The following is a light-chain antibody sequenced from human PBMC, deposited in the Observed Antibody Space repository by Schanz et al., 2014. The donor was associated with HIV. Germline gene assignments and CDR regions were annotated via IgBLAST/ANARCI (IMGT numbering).Light chain of an antibody. CDR1: SSDVGGYDY. J-gene: IGLJ2*01. CDR2: DVT. V-gene: IGLV2-14*03. Sequence: QSALAQPASVSGSPGQSITISCAGSSSDVGGYDYVSWYQLHPGNAPKLIIYDVTDRPSGVSNRFSGSKSGVTAFLTISGLQAEDEADYFCTSYTSSSTLVFGGGTKLTVL. CDR3: TSYTSSSTLV.